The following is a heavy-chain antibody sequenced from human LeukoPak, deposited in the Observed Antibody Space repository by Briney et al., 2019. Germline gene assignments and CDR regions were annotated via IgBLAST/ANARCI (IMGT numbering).Heavy chain of an antibody. CDR1: GGSISSSSYY. CDR3: ARGDSSSWYVGNWFDP. V-gene: IGHV4-61*02. J-gene: IGHJ5*02. CDR2: IYTSGST. Sequence: SETLSLTCTVSGGSISSSSYYWGWIRQPAGKGLEWIGRIYTSGSTNYNPSLKSRVTISVDTSKNQFSLKLSSVTAADTAVYYCARGDSSSWYVGNWFDPWGQGTLVTVSS. D-gene: IGHD6-13*01.